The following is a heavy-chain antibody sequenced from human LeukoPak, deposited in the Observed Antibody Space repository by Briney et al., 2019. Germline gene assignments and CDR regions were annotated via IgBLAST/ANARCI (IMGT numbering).Heavy chain of an antibody. V-gene: IGHV5-51*01. CDR1: GYSFTTYW. Sequence: GESLKISCKGSGYSFTTYWIGWVRQMPGKGLEWMGIIYPGDSDTRYSPSFQGQVTISADKSISPAYLQWSSLKASATAMYYCARLPKGARSYYFDYWGQGTLVTVSS. CDR3: ARLPKGARSYYFDY. D-gene: IGHD6-6*01. J-gene: IGHJ4*02. CDR2: IYPGDSDT.